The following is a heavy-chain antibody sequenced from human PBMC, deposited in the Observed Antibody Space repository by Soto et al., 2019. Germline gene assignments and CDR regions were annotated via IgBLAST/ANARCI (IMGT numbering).Heavy chain of an antibody. Sequence: ASVKVSCKASGGTFSSYAISWVRQAPGQGLEWMGWISAYNGNTNYAQKLQGRVTMTTDTSTSTAYMELRSLRSDDTAVYYCARVWVVVVPAAIFSVSWFDPWGQGTLVTVSS. D-gene: IGHD2-2*01. CDR3: ARVWVVVVPAAIFSVSWFDP. CDR2: ISAYNGNT. J-gene: IGHJ5*02. V-gene: IGHV1-18*01. CDR1: GGTFSSYA.